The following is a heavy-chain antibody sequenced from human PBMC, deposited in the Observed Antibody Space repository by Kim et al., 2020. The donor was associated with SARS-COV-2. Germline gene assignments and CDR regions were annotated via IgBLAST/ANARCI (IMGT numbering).Heavy chain of an antibody. D-gene: IGHD1-26*01. Sequence: NYADSVKERLTISRDNAKKTLYLERNSLRAEDTAVYYCKGSRYSGSAIDYWGQGTLVTVSS. V-gene: IGHV3-74*01. CDR3: KGSRYSGSAIDY. J-gene: IGHJ4*02.